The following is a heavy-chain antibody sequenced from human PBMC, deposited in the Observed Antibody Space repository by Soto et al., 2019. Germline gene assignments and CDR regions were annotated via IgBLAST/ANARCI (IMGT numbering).Heavy chain of an antibody. CDR2: ITPIFGVA. J-gene: IGHJ6*02. D-gene: IGHD4-17*01. V-gene: IGHV1-69*01. CDR1: GATFSTFA. Sequence: QAPLVQSGAEVKKPGSSVTVSCKTSGATFSTFAISWVRQAPGQGLEWMGGITPIFGVANYAQKFQGRVTLTADEPTSTAYMELIGLRPEDTAVYYCARGGGAEDYGDYYYYGMDVWGQGTTVTVSS. CDR3: ARGGGAEDYGDYYYYGMDV.